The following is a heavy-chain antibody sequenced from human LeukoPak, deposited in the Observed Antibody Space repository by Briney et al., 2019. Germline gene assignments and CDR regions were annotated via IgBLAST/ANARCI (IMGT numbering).Heavy chain of an antibody. J-gene: IGHJ4*02. Sequence: GESLKISCKGSGYSFSTHWIGWVRQMPGKGLEWMGIIYAGDFDTRYSPSFQGQVTISVDRSINTAYLQWRSLKASDTAMYYCARHRYGSGSYYSHFDYWGQGTLVTVSS. CDR3: ARHRYGSGSYYSHFDY. CDR1: GYSFSTHW. CDR2: IYAGDFDT. D-gene: IGHD3-10*01. V-gene: IGHV5-51*01.